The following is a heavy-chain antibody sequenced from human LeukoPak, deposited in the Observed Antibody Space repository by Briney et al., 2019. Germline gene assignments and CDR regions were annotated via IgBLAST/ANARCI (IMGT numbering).Heavy chain of an antibody. Sequence: SGTLSLTCAVSGGSISSSNWWSWVRQPPGKGLEWIGEIYHSGSTNYNPSLKSRVTISVDTSKNQFSLKLSSVTAADTAVYYCASGRGIRPKNFDYWGQGTLVTVSS. D-gene: IGHD1-1*01. CDR2: IYHSGST. V-gene: IGHV4-4*02. CDR3: ASGRGIRPKNFDY. J-gene: IGHJ4*02. CDR1: GGSISSSNW.